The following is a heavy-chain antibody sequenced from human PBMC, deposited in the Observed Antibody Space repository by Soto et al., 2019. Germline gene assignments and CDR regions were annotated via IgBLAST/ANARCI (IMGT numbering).Heavy chain of an antibody. CDR2: IKSKVAGGTT. CDR3: TPALQRALPEEIARS. V-gene: IGHV3-15*07. Sequence: EVQLVESGGGLVKPGGSLRLGCEVSGVTVGSAWMNWVRQAPGKGLVWVGRIKSKVAGGTTDYAEPMKGRFAISIDESKNTLYLQMKSLKSEDPAVYYCTPALQRALPEEIARSWCQGTLVTGSS. CDR1: GVTVGSAW. D-gene: IGHD6-13*01. J-gene: IGHJ5*02.